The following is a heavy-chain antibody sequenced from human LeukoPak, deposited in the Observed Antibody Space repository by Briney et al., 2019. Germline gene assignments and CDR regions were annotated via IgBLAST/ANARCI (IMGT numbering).Heavy chain of an antibody. D-gene: IGHD3-3*01. CDR1: GYTFTSYD. CDR3: ARGFFPSITIFGVVYRTQIRKNDAYGI. J-gene: IGHJ3*02. CDR2: MNPNSGNT. Sequence: ASVKVSCKASGYTFTSYDINSVRQATGQGVEWMGWMNPNSGNTGYAQKFQGRVTITRNTSISTAYMELSSLRSGDTAVYYCARGFFPSITIFGVVYRTQIRKNDAYGIWGHGTMVTVSS. V-gene: IGHV1-8*03.